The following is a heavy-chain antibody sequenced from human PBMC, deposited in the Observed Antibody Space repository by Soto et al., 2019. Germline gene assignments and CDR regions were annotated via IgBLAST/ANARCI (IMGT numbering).Heavy chain of an antibody. V-gene: IGHV3-72*01. J-gene: IGHJ4*02. CDR2: SRNKVHNYTT. Sequence: GGSLRLSCAASGFTFSSYGMHWVRQAPGKGLEWVGRSRNKVHNYTTQYAASVKGRFTISRDDSKNSLYLQMNSLKTEDTAIYYCVRFAPDYFDCWGQGTLVTVSS. CDR3: VRFAPDYFDC. CDR1: GFTFSSYG.